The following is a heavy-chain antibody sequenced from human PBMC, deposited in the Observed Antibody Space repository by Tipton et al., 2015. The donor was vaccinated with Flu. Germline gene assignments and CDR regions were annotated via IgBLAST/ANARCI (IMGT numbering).Heavy chain of an antibody. CDR3: ARGGRWGLLWFGALWEDAFDI. Sequence: TLSLTCTVSGGSISSYYWSWIRQPPGKGLEWIGYIYYSGSPNYNPSLKSRVTISVDTSKNQFSLKLSSVTAADTAVYYCARGGRWGLLWFGALWEDAFDIWGQGTMVTVSS. CDR2: IYYSGSP. D-gene: IGHD3-10*01. J-gene: IGHJ3*02. V-gene: IGHV4-59*01. CDR1: GGSISSYY.